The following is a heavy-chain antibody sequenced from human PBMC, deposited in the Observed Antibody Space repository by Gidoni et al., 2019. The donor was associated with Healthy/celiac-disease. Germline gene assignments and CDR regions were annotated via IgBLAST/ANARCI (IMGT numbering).Heavy chain of an antibody. D-gene: IGHD5-18*01. Sequence: VQLVQSGAEGKKPGASVKVSCKASRDTVTSYGISWVRQAPGQGLEWMGWMSAYNGTTNYAQKLQGRVTMTTDTSTSTAYMELRSLRSDDTAVYYCAGDLQGYQTPFDYWGQGTLVTVSS. CDR3: AGDLQGYQTPFDY. V-gene: IGHV1-18*01. J-gene: IGHJ4*02. CDR1: RDTVTSYG. CDR2: MSAYNGTT.